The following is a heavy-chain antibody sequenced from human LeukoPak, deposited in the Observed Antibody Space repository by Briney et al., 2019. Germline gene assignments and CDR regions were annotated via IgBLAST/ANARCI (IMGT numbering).Heavy chain of an antibody. CDR1: GFTFSSYW. CDR2: IYSDGSST. D-gene: IGHD2-15*01. Sequence: PGGSLRVSCAASGFTFSSYWMHWVRHTPEKGLVWVSRIYSDGSSTSYADSVKGRFTISRDNAKNTLYLQMSSLRAEDTAVYYCGRVFGVVARAFDLWGQGTLVTVSS. CDR3: GRVFGVVARAFDL. J-gene: IGHJ3*01. V-gene: IGHV3-74*01.